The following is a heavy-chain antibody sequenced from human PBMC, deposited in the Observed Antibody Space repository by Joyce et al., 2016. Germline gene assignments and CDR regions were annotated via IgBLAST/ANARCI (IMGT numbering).Heavy chain of an antibody. CDR2: IFPYNSRT. Sequence: QVHLVQSGAEVKKPGDSVKVSCKTSGYTFTSYGISWVRQAPVQGLEWMGWIFPYNSRTNYEQNLQGRLTMTTDASTSTVYMELRSLRADDTAVYYCSRDPALRSAGGPAQFDTWGQGTLVTVSS. J-gene: IGHJ4*02. V-gene: IGHV1-18*01. D-gene: IGHD6-13*01. CDR1: GYTFTSYG. CDR3: SRDPALRSAGGPAQFDT.